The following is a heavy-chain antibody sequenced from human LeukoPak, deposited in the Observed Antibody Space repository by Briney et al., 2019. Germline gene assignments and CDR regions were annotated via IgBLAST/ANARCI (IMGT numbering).Heavy chain of an antibody. CDR3: ARAVSTSLRSTAY. Sequence: GGSLRLSCAASGFTSSNYWMHWVRQAPGKGLVWVSRINTDGTTTNYADSVKGRFTISRDNAQNTLYLQMNSLRAEDTAVYYCARAVSTSLRSTAYWGQGTLVTVSS. V-gene: IGHV3-74*01. D-gene: IGHD1-1*01. CDR2: INTDGTTT. CDR1: GFTSSNYW. J-gene: IGHJ4*02.